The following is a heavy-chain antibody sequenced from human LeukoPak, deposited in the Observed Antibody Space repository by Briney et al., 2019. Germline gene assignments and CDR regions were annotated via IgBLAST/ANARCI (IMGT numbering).Heavy chain of an antibody. V-gene: IGHV3-9*01. CDR3: VKDNYYDGSGYYDD. Sequence: PGRSLRLSCAASGFTFDDYAMHWVRQAPGKGLEWVSGISWNSGSIGYADSVKGRFTISRDNAKNSLYLQMNSLRAEDTALYYCVKDNYYDGSGYYDDWGQGTLVTVSS. D-gene: IGHD3-22*01. CDR2: ISWNSGSI. J-gene: IGHJ4*02. CDR1: GFTFDDYA.